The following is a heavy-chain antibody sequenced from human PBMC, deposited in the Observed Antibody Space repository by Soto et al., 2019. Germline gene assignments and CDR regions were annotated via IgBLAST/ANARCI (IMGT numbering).Heavy chain of an antibody. CDR1: GYTFTSYA. CDR2: IIAGNGNT. D-gene: IGHD3-9*01. V-gene: IGHV1-3*01. J-gene: IGHJ6*02. Sequence: HVQLVQSGAEVKKPGASVTVSCKASGYTFTSYAMHWVRQAPGQRLERMGTIIAGNGNTKYSQKYQGGVTITRDTSASTAYMELSSLRSEDTAVYYCARSAIFTGVPRGYYYYGMDVWGQGTTVIVAS. CDR3: ARSAIFTGVPRGYYYYGMDV.